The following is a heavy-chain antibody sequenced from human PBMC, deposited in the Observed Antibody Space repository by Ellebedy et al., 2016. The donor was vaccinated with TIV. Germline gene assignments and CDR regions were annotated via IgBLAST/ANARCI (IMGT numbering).Heavy chain of an antibody. Sequence: GESLKISCAASGFTFSSYAMHWVRQAPGKGLEWVAVISYDGSNKYYADSVKGRFTISRDNSKNTLYLQMNSLRAEDTAVYYCARVRPPHRIDYWGQGTLVTVSS. V-gene: IGHV3-30*01. CDR2: ISYDGSNK. J-gene: IGHJ4*02. CDR1: GFTFSSYA. CDR3: ARVRPPHRIDY.